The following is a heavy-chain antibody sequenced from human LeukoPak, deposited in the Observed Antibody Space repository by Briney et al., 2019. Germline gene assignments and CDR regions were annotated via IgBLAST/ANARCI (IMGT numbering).Heavy chain of an antibody. CDR3: ARGHTAVTRHFDF. CDR2: ISSGGSAI. Sequence: IPGGSLRLSCEASGFTFTTYSMTWVRQAPGKGLEWVSIISSGGSAIFSADALKGRFTISRDDAKNLLYLDMNSLRAEDTAVYYCARGHTAVTRHFDFWGQGTLVTVSS. V-gene: IGHV3-21*01. D-gene: IGHD4-17*01. J-gene: IGHJ4*02. CDR1: GFTFTTYS.